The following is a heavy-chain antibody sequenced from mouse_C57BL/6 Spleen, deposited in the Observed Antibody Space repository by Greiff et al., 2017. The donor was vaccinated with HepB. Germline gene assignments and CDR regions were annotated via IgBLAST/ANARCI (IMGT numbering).Heavy chain of an antibody. CDR3: ARPAPNYDYDPFFAY. J-gene: IGHJ3*01. V-gene: IGHV5-9*01. CDR2: ISGGGGNT. Sequence: EVQGVESGGGLVKPGGSLKLSCAASGFTFSSYTMSWVRQTPEKRLEWVATISGGGGNTYYPDSVKGRFTISRDNAKNTLYLQMSSLRSEDTALYYCARPAPNYDYDPFFAYWGQGTLVTVSA. D-gene: IGHD2-4*01. CDR1: GFTFSSYT.